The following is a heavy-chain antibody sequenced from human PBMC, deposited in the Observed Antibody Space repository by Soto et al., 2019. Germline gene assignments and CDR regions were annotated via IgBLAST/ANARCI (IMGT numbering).Heavy chain of an antibody. D-gene: IGHD3-9*01. CDR1: GYSFSIYW. V-gene: IGHV5-51*01. CDR2: IYPGDSDT. J-gene: IGHJ4*02. CDR3: AXQPDYNILTGYLYYFDY. Sequence: PGESLKISCRSSGYSFSIYWIGWVRQMPGKGLEWMGIIYPGDSDTRYNPSFQGQVTISVDKSTRTAYLEWSSLKASDTAMYYCAXQPDYNILTGYLYYFDYWGQGTLVTVSS.